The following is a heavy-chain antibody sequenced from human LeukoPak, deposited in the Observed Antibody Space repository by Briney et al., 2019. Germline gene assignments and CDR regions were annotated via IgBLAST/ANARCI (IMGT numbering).Heavy chain of an antibody. CDR3: ARSRAFNSGAFDP. D-gene: IGHD1-26*01. CDR2: IYNGVNT. CDR1: GASVSSASY. J-gene: IGHJ5*02. V-gene: IGHV4-61*01. Sequence: SETLSLACTVSGASVSSASYWSWIRQPPGKGVEWIAHIYNGVNTNYNPSLKSRVTISVDTSKNQFSLRLNSVTAADTAVYYCARSRAFNSGAFDPWGQGSLVTVSS.